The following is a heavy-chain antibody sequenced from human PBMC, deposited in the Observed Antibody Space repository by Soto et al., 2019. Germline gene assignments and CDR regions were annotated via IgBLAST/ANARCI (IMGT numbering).Heavy chain of an antibody. V-gene: IGHV3-66*01. CDR3: ARVHKGATYFDY. D-gene: IGHD1-26*01. CDR1: GFTVSSNY. J-gene: IGHJ4*02. CDR2: IYSGGST. Sequence: GGSLRLSCAASGFTVSSNYMSWVRQAPGKGLEWVSVIYSGGSTYYADSVKGRFTISRDNSKNTLYLQMNSLRAEDTAVYYCARVHKGATYFDYWGQGTLVTVSS.